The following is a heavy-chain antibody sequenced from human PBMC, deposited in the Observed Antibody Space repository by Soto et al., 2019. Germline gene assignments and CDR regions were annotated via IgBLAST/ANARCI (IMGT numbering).Heavy chain of an antibody. Sequence: PGGSLRLSCAASGFTFSSYSMNWVRQAPGKGLEWVSSISSSSSYIYYADSVKGRFTISRDNAKNSLYLQMNSLRAEDTAVYYCAGDVLPVHFDWLSTGSWFDPWGKGTLVTVSS. CDR3: AGDVLPVHFDWLSTGSWFDP. CDR1: GFTFSSYS. J-gene: IGHJ5*02. D-gene: IGHD3-9*01. V-gene: IGHV3-21*01. CDR2: ISSSSSYI.